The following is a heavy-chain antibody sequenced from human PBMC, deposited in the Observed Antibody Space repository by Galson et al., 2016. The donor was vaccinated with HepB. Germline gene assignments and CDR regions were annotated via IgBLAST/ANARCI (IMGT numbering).Heavy chain of an antibody. CDR3: ATDRGNHCSGSSGYFGDPAFDV. D-gene: IGHD2-15*01. CDR1: GFSFSSYG. CDR2: IWYDGNRK. J-gene: IGHJ3*01. V-gene: IGHV3-33*01. Sequence: SLRLSCAASGFSFSSYGLHWVRQAPGKGLEWMAVIWYDGNRKYYVDTVKGRFTISRDNSKNTLSLQMNSLRVEDTAVYHCATDRGNHCSGSSGYFGDPAFDVWGHGTSVTVSS.